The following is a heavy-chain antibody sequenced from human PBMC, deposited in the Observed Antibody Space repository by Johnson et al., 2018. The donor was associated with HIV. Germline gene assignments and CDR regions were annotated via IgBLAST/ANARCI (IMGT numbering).Heavy chain of an antibody. Sequence: VQLVESGGGLVQPGGSLKLACAASGFTFSGSALHWVRQASGKGLEWIGHIRSKTNTYATEYAASVKGRFTISRDDSQNTAYLQMNSLRAEDTAVYYCARDAPNFFHSSGVRDDAFDIWGPGTMVTVSS. CDR1: GFTFSGSA. CDR2: IRSKTNTYAT. J-gene: IGHJ3*02. D-gene: IGHD3-22*01. CDR3: ARDAPNFFHSSGVRDDAFDI. V-gene: IGHV3-73*01.